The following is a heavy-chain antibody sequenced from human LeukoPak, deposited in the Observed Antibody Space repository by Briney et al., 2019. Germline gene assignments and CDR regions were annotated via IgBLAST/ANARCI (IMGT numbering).Heavy chain of an antibody. CDR1: GGSISSYY. J-gene: IGHJ3*02. D-gene: IGHD4-23*01. CDR3: SYGGTLGAFDI. V-gene: IGHV4-59*12. Sequence: SETLSLTCTVSGGSISSYYWSWIRQPPGKGLEWIGYIYYSGSTNYNPSLKSRVTISVDTSKNQFSLKLSSVTAADTAMYYCSYGGTLGAFDIWGQGTMVTVSS. CDR2: IYYSGST.